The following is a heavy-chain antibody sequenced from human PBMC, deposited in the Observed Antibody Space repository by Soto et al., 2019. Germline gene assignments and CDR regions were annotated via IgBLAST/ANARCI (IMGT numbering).Heavy chain of an antibody. CDR1: GYTFTSYG. V-gene: IGHV1-18*04. D-gene: IGHD3-3*01. CDR2: ISAYNGNT. CDR3: ARVGTLRFLGWLSVRYRVYYYGMDV. J-gene: IGHJ6*02. Sequence: GASVKVSCKASGYTFTSYGISWVRQAPGQGLEWMGWISAYNGNTNYAQKLQGRVTMTTDKSTSTAYMELSSLRSDDTAVYYCARVGTLRFLGWLSVRYRVYYYGMDVWGQGTTVTVSS.